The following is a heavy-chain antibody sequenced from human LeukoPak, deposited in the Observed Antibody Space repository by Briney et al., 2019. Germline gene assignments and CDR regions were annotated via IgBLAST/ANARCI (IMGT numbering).Heavy chain of an antibody. D-gene: IGHD1-26*01. V-gene: IGHV3-30*03. Sequence: QPGRSLRLSCAASGFTFSSYGMHWVRQAPGKGLEWVAVISYDGSNKYYADSVKGRFTISRDNAKNSLYLQMNSLRAEDTAVYYCARDRLWVGSRIVGPPAGGYWGQGTLVTVSS. J-gene: IGHJ4*02. CDR2: ISYDGSNK. CDR1: GFTFSSYG. CDR3: ARDRLWVGSRIVGPPAGGY.